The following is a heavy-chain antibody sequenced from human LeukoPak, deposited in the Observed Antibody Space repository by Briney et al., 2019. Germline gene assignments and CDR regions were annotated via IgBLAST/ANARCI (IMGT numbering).Heavy chain of an antibody. CDR2: ISSSSSYI. J-gene: IGHJ6*03. Sequence: GGSLRLSCAASGFTFSSYSMNWVRQAPGKGLEWVSSISSSSSYIYYADSVKGRFTISRDNSKNTLYLQMNSLRAEDTAVYYCARGAVELLWFGENPYYMDVWGKGTTVTISS. CDR3: ARGAVELLWFGENPYYMDV. D-gene: IGHD3-10*01. V-gene: IGHV3-21*04. CDR1: GFTFSSYS.